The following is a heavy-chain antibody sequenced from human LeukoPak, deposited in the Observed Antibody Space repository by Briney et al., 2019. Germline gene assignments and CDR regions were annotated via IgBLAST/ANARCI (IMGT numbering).Heavy chain of an antibody. V-gene: IGHV1-69*13. CDR1: GGTFSSYA. J-gene: IGHJ4*02. Sequence: ASVKVSCKASGGTFSSYAISWVRQAPGQGLEWMGGIIPIFGTANYAQKFQGRVTITADESASTAYMELSSLRSEDTAVYYCARDYGDYVFDYWGQGTLVTVSS. CDR2: IIPIFGTA. D-gene: IGHD4-17*01. CDR3: ARDYGDYVFDY.